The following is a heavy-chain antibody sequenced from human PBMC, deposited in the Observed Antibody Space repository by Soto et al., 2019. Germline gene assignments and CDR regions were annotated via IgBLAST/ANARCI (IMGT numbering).Heavy chain of an antibody. J-gene: IGHJ6*02. D-gene: IGHD3-16*01. V-gene: IGHV3-23*01. CDR3: AKGLRRLLRTQYYYGLDV. CDR1: GFTFSPYA. Sequence: AGGSLRLSCAASGFTFSPYAMTWVRQAPGKGLEWVSSISGSGGNTNYADSVKGRFTVSRDNSKRTLSLQMNSLTEEDTAIYYCAKGLRRLLRTQYYYGLDVWGRGTTVTVSS. CDR2: ISGSGGNT.